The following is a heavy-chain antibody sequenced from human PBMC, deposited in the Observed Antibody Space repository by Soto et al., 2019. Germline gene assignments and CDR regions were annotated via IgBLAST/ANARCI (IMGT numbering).Heavy chain of an antibody. CDR2: MNPNNGNT. Sequence: QVQLVQSGPEVKKPGASMKVSCKASGYTFTSHDIHWVRQATGRGLEWVGWMNPNNGNTGYAQKFEGRVTMTRHTSITTAYMELSSLRSDDSAVYYCVRGAGYSDWSSYSLGIHWGQGTLVTVSS. J-gene: IGHJ4*02. CDR3: VRGAGYSDWSSYSLGIH. CDR1: GYTFTSHD. V-gene: IGHV1-8*01. D-gene: IGHD3-9*01.